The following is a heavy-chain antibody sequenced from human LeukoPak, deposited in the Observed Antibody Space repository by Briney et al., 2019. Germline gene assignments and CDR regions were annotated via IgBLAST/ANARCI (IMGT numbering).Heavy chain of an antibody. J-gene: IGHJ4*02. V-gene: IGHV1-3*01. CDR1: GYTFTSYP. CDR3: ARGNGGWELLEAYFDY. Sequence: ASVKVSCKASGYTFTSYPMHWVRQAPRQGLEWMGWINAGNGNTKYSQKFQGRVTITRDTSASTAYMELSSLKSEDTAMYYCARGNGGWELLEAYFDYWGQGTLVTVSS. CDR2: INAGNGNT. D-gene: IGHD1-26*01.